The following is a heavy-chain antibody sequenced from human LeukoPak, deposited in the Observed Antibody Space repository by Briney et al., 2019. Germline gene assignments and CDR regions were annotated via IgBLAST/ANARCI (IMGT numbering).Heavy chain of an antibody. J-gene: IGHJ5*02. CDR3: ARDLLAAAGTRWFDP. D-gene: IGHD6-13*01. Sequence: SGTLSLTCAVSGGSISSSNWGSWVRQPPGKGLEWIGGIYHSGSTNYNPSLKSRVTISVDKSKNQFSLKLSSVTAADTAVYYCARDLLAAAGTRWFDPWGQGTLVTVSS. CDR2: IYHSGST. CDR1: GGSISSSNW. V-gene: IGHV4-4*02.